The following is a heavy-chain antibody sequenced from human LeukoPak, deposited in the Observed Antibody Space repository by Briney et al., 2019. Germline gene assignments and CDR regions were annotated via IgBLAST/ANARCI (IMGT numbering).Heavy chain of an antibody. D-gene: IGHD6-19*01. CDR1: GGSISSYY. V-gene: IGHV4-59*08. CDR3: ARLKQWLYVDI. CDR2: IYYSGST. J-gene: IGHJ3*02. Sequence: SSETLSLTCTVSGGSISSYYWSWIRQPPGKGLEWIGYIYYSGSTNYNPPLKSRVTISVDTSKNQFSLRLTSVTAADTAVYYCARLKQWLYVDIWGQGTMVTVSS.